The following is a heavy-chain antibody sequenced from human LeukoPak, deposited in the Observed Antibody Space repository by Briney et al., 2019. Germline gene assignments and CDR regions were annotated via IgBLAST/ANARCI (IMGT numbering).Heavy chain of an antibody. Sequence: GGSLRLSCAASGFTLSSYAMNWVRQAPGKGLDWVSVISTSGGTTYYADSVKGRFTISRDNSKNTLYLQMNSLSVEDTAVYYCAKDEVLWFGERAFGIWGHGTMVTVSS. CDR3: AKDEVLWFGERAFGI. J-gene: IGHJ3*02. CDR2: ISTSGGTT. D-gene: IGHD3-10*01. V-gene: IGHV3-23*01. CDR1: GFTLSSYA.